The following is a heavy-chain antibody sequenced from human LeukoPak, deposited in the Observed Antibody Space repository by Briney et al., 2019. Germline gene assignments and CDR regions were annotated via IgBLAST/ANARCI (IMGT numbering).Heavy chain of an antibody. D-gene: IGHD3-9*01. Sequence: PGGSLRLSCAASGFTCSSYAMSWVRQAPGKGLEWVSAISGSGGGTYYADSVRGRFTISRDNSKHTLYLQKNSLKAKATSVYDCTKGYDILTGLIAYWGQGSLVTVSS. J-gene: IGHJ4*02. V-gene: IGHV3-23*01. CDR2: ISGSGGGT. CDR1: GFTCSSYA. CDR3: TKGYDILTGLIAY.